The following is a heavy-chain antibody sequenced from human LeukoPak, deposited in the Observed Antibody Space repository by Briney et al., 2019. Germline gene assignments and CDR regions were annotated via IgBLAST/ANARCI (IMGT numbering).Heavy chain of an antibody. D-gene: IGHD4-17*01. CDR1: GGSISSGGYS. J-gene: IGHJ4*02. CDR2: IYHSGST. Sequence: SETLSLTCAVSGGSISSGGYSWSWIRQPPGKGLEWIGYIYHSGSTYYNPSLKSRVTISVDRSKNQFSLKLSSVTAADTAVYYCASARGLPTTVSPPAHYWGQGTLVTVSS. V-gene: IGHV4-30-2*01. CDR3: ASARGLPTTVSPPAHY.